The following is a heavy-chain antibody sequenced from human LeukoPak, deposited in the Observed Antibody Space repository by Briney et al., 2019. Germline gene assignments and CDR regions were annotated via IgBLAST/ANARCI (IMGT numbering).Heavy chain of an antibody. V-gene: IGHV1-2*06. J-gene: IGHJ5*02. CDR1: GYTFTSYG. D-gene: IGHD3-10*01. CDR2: INPNSGGT. Sequence: ASVKVSCKASGYTFTSYGISWVRQAPGQGLEWMGRINPNSGGTNYAQKFQGRVTMTRDTSISTAYMELSSLRSDDTAFYYCARAPPNSGSYYRLHSWFDPWGQGALVTVSS. CDR3: ARAPPNSGSYYRLHSWFDP.